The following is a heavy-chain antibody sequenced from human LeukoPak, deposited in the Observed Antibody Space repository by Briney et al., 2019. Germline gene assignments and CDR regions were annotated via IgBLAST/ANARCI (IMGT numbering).Heavy chain of an antibody. Sequence: GGSLRLSCVGSGFTFSRSAMTWVRQAPGKGLVWVSHINSDGSITSYADSVKGRFTISRDNAKNTLYLQMNSLRAEDTAVYYCARDAVDTANAVWGQGTTVTVSS. CDR1: GFTFSRSA. D-gene: IGHD5-18*01. J-gene: IGHJ6*02. CDR2: INSDGSIT. CDR3: ARDAVDTANAV. V-gene: IGHV3-74*01.